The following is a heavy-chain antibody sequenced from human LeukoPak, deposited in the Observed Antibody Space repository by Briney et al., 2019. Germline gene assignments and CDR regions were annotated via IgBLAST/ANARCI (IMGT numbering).Heavy chain of an antibody. D-gene: IGHD2-8*01. CDR2: IYSGGST. CDR1: GFTVSSNY. J-gene: IGHJ6*02. V-gene: IGHV3-66*01. CDR3: ARAPSFIVHGRDV. Sequence: GGSLRLSCAASGFTVSSNYMSWVRQAPGKGLEWVSVIYSGGSTYYADSVKGRFTISRDNSKNTLYLQMNSLRAEDTAVYYCARAPSFIVHGRDVWGQGTTVTVSS.